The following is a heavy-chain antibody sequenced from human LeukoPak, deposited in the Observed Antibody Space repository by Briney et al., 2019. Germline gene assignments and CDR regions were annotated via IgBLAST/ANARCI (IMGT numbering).Heavy chain of an antibody. D-gene: IGHD2-15*01. CDR3: ARDQIYCSGGYCYFDY. V-gene: IGHV3-74*01. J-gene: IGHJ4*02. CDR2: INSDGSST. Sequence: GSLRLSCAASGFTFRSYWMHWVRQAPGKGLVWVSRINSDGSSTSYADSVKGRFTISRDSAKNTLYLQMNSLRVEDSAVYYCARDQIYCSGGYCYFDYWGQGTLVTVSS. CDR1: GFTFRSYW.